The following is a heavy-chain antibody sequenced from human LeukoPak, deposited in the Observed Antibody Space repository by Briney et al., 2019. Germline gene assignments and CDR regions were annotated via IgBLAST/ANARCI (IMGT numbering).Heavy chain of an antibody. V-gene: IGHV3-21*01. D-gene: IGHD6-13*01. CDR1: GFTFSSYS. CDR3: ARDPGAYSRPPIDS. CDR2: ISSSSSYI. J-gene: IGHJ4*02. Sequence: GRSLRLSCAASGFTFSSYSMNWVRQAPGKGLEWVSSISSSSSYIYYADSVKGRFTISRGNAKNSLYLQMKSLRAEDTAVYYCARDPGAYSRPPIDSWGQGTLVTVSS.